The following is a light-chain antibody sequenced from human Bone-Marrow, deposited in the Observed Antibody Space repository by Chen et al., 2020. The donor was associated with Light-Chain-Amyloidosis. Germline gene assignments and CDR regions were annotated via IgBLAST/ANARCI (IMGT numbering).Light chain of an antibody. Sequence: EILLTQSPCTLPLSPGEGANLSCRASQTISSNYLTWYQQKFGQAPRLLIYGSSSRATGIPDRFTGSGSGTDFTLTINRLEPEDFAMYYCQQYGTSPLTVGGGTKVEIK. CDR3: QQYGTSPLT. CDR2: GSS. CDR1: QTISSNY. J-gene: IGKJ4*01. V-gene: IGKV3-20*01.